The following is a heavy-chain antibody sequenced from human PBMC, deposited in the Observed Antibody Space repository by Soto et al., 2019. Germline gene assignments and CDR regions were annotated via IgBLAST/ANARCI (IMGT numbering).Heavy chain of an antibody. J-gene: IGHJ4*02. Sequence: PLETLSLTCTVSGGSISSYYWSWIRQPPGKGLEWIGYIYYSGSTNYNPSLKSRVTISVDTSKNQFSLKLSSVTAADTAVYYCASTHSGYEDFDYWGQGTLVTVSS. D-gene: IGHD5-12*01. CDR2: IYYSGST. CDR3: ASTHSGYEDFDY. V-gene: IGHV4-59*01. CDR1: GGSISSYY.